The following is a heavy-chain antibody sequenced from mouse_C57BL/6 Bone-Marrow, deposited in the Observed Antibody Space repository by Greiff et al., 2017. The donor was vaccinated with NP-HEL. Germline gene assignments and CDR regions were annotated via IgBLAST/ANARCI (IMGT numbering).Heavy chain of an antibody. D-gene: IGHD1-1*01. V-gene: IGHV14-4*01. J-gene: IGHJ3*01. CDR1: GFNIKDDY. Sequence: EVKLVESGAELVRPGASVKLSCTASGFNIKDDYMHWVKQRPEQGLEWIGWIDPENGDTEYASKFQGKATITADTSSNTAYLQLSSLTSEDTAVYYCTIPYYYGSSSWFAYWGQGTLVTVSA. CDR3: TIPYYYGSSSWFAY. CDR2: IDPENGDT.